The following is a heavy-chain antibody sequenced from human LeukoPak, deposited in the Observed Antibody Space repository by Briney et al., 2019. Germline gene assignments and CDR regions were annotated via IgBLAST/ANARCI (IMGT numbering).Heavy chain of an antibody. D-gene: IGHD6-13*01. CDR1: GGSISSYY. Sequence: PSETLSLTCTVSGGSISSYYWSWIRQPPGKGLEWIGYIYYSGSTNYNPSLKSRVTISVDTSRNQFSLKLSSVTAADTAVYYCARLGPTNYSSSYQYFDYWGQGTLVTVSS. CDR2: IYYSGST. V-gene: IGHV4-59*08. CDR3: ARLGPTNYSSSYQYFDY. J-gene: IGHJ4*02.